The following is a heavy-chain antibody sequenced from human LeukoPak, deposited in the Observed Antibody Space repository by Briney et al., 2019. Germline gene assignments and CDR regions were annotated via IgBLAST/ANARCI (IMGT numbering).Heavy chain of an antibody. Sequence: SETLSLTCAVYGGSFSGYYWSWIRQPPGKGLEWIGYIYHSGSTNYNPSLKSRVTISVDTSKNQFSLKLSSVTAADTAVYYCTGAAAGTGYFDYWGQGTLVTVSS. V-gene: IGHV4-34*01. D-gene: IGHD6-13*01. CDR1: GGSFSGYY. CDR3: TGAAAGTGYFDY. J-gene: IGHJ4*02. CDR2: IYHSGST.